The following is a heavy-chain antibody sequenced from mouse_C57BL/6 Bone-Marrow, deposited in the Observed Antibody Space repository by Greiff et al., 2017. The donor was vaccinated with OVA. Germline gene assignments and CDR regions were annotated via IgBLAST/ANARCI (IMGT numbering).Heavy chain of an antibody. J-gene: IGHJ2*01. CDR3: ARETTAH. V-gene: IGHV1-19*01. Sequence: VHVKQSGPVLVKPGASVKMSCKASGYTFTDYYMNWVKQSHGKSLEWIGVINPYNGGTSYNQKFTGKATLPVDKSSSTAYMELNSLTSEDSAVYYCARETTAHWGQGTTLTDSS. D-gene: IGHD1-2*01. CDR2: INPYNGGT. CDR1: GYTFTDYY.